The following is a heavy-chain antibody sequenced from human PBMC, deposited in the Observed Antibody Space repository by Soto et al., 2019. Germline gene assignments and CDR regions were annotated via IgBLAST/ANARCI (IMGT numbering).Heavy chain of an antibody. CDR3: VRDRDIYRDMVHADL. Sequence: PGGSLRLSCVVSGFIFSDYGMHWVRQAPGKGLEWVAYITIRTGNTVYADSVRGRFTISADNAENSVFLQMNSLRDEDTAVYFCVRDRDIYRDMVHADLWGQGTLVTVSS. V-gene: IGHV3-48*02. D-gene: IGHD5-18*01. CDR1: GFIFSDYG. J-gene: IGHJ4*01. CDR2: ITIRTGNT.